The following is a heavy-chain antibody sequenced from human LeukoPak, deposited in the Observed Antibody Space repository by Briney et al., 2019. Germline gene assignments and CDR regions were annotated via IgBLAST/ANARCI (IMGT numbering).Heavy chain of an antibody. J-gene: IGHJ4*02. V-gene: IGHV3-74*01. CDR2: IYTDETIA. D-gene: IGHD3-10*01. CDR1: GFAFTTYW. Sequence: GGSLRLSCAASGFAFTTYWMHWVRQAPGKGLVWVSRIYTDETIANYADSVTGRFTISRDNAKNTLHLQLNSLRVEDTAVYYCARGVAGSGSYYNVGFDFWGQGALVTVSS. CDR3: ARGVAGSGSYYNVGFDF.